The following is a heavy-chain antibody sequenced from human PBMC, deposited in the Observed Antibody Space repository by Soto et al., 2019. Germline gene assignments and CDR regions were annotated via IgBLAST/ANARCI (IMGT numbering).Heavy chain of an antibody. Sequence: EVQLVESGGGLVKPGGSLRLSCAASGFTFSSYSMNWVRQAPGKGLEWVSSISSSSSYIYYADSVKGRFTISRNNAKHSLYLQMNSLRAEDTAVYYCARLSPGIAAAFDYWGQGTLVTVSS. CDR1: GFTFSSYS. D-gene: IGHD6-13*01. J-gene: IGHJ4*02. CDR2: ISSSSSYI. CDR3: ARLSPGIAAAFDY. V-gene: IGHV3-21*01.